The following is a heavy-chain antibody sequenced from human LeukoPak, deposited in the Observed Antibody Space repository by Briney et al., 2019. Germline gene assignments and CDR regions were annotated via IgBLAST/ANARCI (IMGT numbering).Heavy chain of an antibody. CDR3: ARDDVVSESQDRPGFDP. J-gene: IGHJ5*02. Sequence: ASVKVSCKASGYTFTSYGISWVRQAPGQGLEWMGWISAYNGNTNYAQKLQGRVTMTTDTSTSTAYMELRSLRSDDTAVYYCARDDVVSESQDRPGFDPWGQGTLVTVSS. V-gene: IGHV1-18*01. CDR2: ISAYNGNT. CDR1: GYTFTSYG. D-gene: IGHD5/OR15-5a*01.